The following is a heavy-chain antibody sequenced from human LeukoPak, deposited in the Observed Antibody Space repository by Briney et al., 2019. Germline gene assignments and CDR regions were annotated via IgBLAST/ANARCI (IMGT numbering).Heavy chain of an antibody. CDR1: GYSISSGYY. V-gene: IGHV4-38-2*01. CDR3: AGSVVRNVDY. J-gene: IGHJ4*02. Sequence: SETLSLTCAVSGYSISSGYYWGWIRQPPGKGLEWIGSIYHSGSTYYNPSLKSRVTISVDTSKNHFSLKLSSVTAADTAVYYCAGSVVRNVDYWGQGTLVTVSS. D-gene: IGHD2-21*01. CDR2: IYHSGST.